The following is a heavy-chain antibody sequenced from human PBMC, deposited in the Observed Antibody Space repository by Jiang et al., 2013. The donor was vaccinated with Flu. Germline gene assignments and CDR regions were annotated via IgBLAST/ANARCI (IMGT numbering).Heavy chain of an antibody. CDR1: GYTFTSYG. J-gene: IGHJ4*02. Sequence: KASGYTFTSYGISWVRQAPGQGLEWMGWISAYNGNTNYAQKLQGRVTMTTDTSTSTAYMELRSLRSDDTAVYYCARVGGDRHSSGWYYNYWGQGTLVTVSS. CDR2: ISAYNGNT. D-gene: IGHD6-19*01. V-gene: IGHV1-18*01. CDR3: ARVGGDRHSSGWYYNY.